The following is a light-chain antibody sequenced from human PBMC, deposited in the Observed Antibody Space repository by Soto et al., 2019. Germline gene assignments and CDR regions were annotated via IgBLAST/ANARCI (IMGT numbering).Light chain of an antibody. CDR1: QSLSGN. Sequence: IVMTQSPATLSVSPGERATLSCRASQSLSGNLAWYQQKPGQAPRLLMYGASTRATGIPARFSGSGSGTAFTLTITSLQSEDLEVYYCQQYNKWPYTFGQGTKLEIK. J-gene: IGKJ2*01. V-gene: IGKV3-15*01. CDR2: GAS. CDR3: QQYNKWPYT.